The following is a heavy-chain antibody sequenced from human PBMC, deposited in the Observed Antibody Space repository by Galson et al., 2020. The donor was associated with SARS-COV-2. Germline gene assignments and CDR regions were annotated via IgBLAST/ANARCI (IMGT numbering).Heavy chain of an antibody. CDR1: GGSISSDGYY. J-gene: IGHJ4*02. Sequence: SETLSLTCTVSGGSISSDGYYWSWIRQHPGKGLEWIGYIYYSGSTYYNPSLKSRVTISVDTSKNQFSLKLSSVTAADTAVYYCARERAAVLRFLEWTRGYFDYWGQGTLVTVSS. CDR3: ARERAAVLRFLEWTRGYFDY. D-gene: IGHD3-3*01. V-gene: IGHV4-31*03. CDR2: IYYSGST.